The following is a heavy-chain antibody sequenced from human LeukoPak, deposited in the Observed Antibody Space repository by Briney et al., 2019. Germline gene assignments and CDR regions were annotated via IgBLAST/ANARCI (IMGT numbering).Heavy chain of an antibody. CDR3: ARDSAGATDFDY. CDR2: IYYRGST. J-gene: IGHJ4*02. CDR1: GGSISSSNYY. V-gene: IGHV4-39*02. D-gene: IGHD1-26*01. Sequence: SETLSLTCTVSGGSISSSNYYWGWIRQPRGKGLEWIGSIYYRGSTHYNPSLKSRVTISVDRSMNQFSLKLSSVTAADTAVYYCARDSAGATDFDYWGQGTLVTVSS.